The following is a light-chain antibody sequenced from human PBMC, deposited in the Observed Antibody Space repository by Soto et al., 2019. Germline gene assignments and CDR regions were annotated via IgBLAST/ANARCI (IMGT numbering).Light chain of an antibody. CDR2: RNN. J-gene: IGLJ1*01. Sequence: QSVLTQSPSASGTPGQRVTISCSGSTSNIGSNTVHWYQQLPGTAPKLLMYRNNQRPSGVPDRFSGSKSGTSASLAISGLQSEDEADYYCAAWDDGLDGYVFGTGTKLTVL. V-gene: IGLV1-44*01. CDR1: TSNIGSNT. CDR3: AAWDDGLDGYV.